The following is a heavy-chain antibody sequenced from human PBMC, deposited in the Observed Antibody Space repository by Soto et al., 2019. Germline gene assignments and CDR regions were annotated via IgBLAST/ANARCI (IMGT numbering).Heavy chain of an antibody. CDR2: INERGGST. CDR3: AKDKSGTTAFDI. CDR1: GFTFSTYA. Sequence: PGGSLRLSCADSGFTFSTYALSWVRQAPGKGLEWVSAINERGGSTYYADSVKGRFTISRDNSKNTLYLQMNSLRAEDTALYYCAKDKSGTTAFDIWGQGXMVTV. D-gene: IGHD1-1*01. V-gene: IGHV3-23*01. J-gene: IGHJ3*02.